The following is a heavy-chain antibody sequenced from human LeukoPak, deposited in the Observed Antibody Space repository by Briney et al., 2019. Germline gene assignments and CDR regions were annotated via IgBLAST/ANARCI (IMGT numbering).Heavy chain of an antibody. CDR1: GGSISSYY. V-gene: IGHV4-4*07. J-gene: IGHJ5*02. D-gene: IGHD3-16*02. CDR2: ISTSGST. CDR3: ARLFLSSYLNWFDP. Sequence: SETLSLTCTVSGGSISSYYWSWIRQPAGKGLESIGHISTSGSTNYNPSLKSRVTMSVDTSKNQFSLKLNSVTATDTAVYYCARLFLSSYLNWFDPWGQGTLVTVSS.